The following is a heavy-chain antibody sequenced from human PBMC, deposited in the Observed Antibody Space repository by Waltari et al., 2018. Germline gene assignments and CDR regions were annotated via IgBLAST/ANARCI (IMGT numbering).Heavy chain of an antibody. CDR3: VALEWFLPPPN. D-gene: IGHD3-3*01. CDR2: IKQDCSEQ. J-gene: IGHJ4*02. V-gene: IGHV3-7*01. Sequence: EVQLVESGGGLVQPGGSLRLSCAASGFTFSRYWMNWCRQAPGKGRELVANIKQDCSEQYYGDSVNGRFTISRDNAKNSLYLQMNSLRADDTSVYYCVALEWFLPPPNGGQGTLVTVSS. CDR1: GFTFSRYW.